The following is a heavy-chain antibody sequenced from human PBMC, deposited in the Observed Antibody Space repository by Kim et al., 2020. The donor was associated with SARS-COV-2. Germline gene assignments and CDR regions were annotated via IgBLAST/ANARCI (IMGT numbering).Heavy chain of an antibody. Sequence: SETLSLTCSVSGGPIRSSSAYYWGWIRQSPGKGLEWIGTIYYTGNTYYNPSLKSRVAISIDSSRNQFSLRLSSVTAADTSIYFCVRHNKSHREPIPGIYYMDVWGIGTTVTVSS. D-gene: IGHD1-26*01. CDR1: GGPIRSSSAYY. V-gene: IGHV4-39*01. CDR2: IYYTGNT. J-gene: IGHJ6*03. CDR3: VRHNKSHREPIPGIYYMDV.